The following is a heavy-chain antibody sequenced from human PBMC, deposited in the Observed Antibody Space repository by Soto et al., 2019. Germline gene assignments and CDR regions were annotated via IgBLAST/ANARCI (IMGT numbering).Heavy chain of an antibody. CDR3: TRDRTRDTPDY. CDR1: GFTFGDYW. CDR2: IKTDGTDT. V-gene: IGHV3-7*05. Sequence: DVQLVASGGDLVQPGGSLRLSCAASGFTFGDYWMSWVRQAPGRGLEWVANIKTDGTDTYYVASVRGRFTITRDNARASLFLQMNSLRAEDTAVYYCTRDRTRDTPDYWGQGTLVTVSS. D-gene: IGHD2-2*01. J-gene: IGHJ4*02.